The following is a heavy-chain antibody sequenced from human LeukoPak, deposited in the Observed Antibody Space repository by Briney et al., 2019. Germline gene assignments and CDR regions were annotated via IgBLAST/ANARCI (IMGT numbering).Heavy chain of an antibody. J-gene: IGHJ6*02. CDR3: ARGPSLLDCTNGVCYTPSAARYGMDV. CDR2: INHSGST. Sequence: SETLSLTCAVYGGSFSGYYWSWIRQPPGKGLEWIGEINHSGSTNYNPSLKSRVTISVDTSKNQFSLKLSSVTAADTAVYYCARGPSLLDCTNGVCYTPSAARYGMDVWGQGTTVTVS. CDR1: GGSFSGYY. V-gene: IGHV4-34*01. D-gene: IGHD2-8*01.